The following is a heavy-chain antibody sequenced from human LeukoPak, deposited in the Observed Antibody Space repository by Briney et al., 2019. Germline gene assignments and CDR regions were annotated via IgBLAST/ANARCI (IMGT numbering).Heavy chain of an antibody. CDR1: GDSISSSLYY. CDR3: ARQGRSVDSHHPNWFDP. Sequence: KASETLSLTCTVSGDSISSSLYYWGWIRQPPGKGLEWIGTIYYTGTTYYNPSLKSRATISVDTSKNQFSLKLTSVTAADTAVYYCARQGRSVDSHHPNWFDPWGQGTLVPVSP. D-gene: IGHD5-12*01. J-gene: IGHJ5*02. V-gene: IGHV4-39*01. CDR2: IYYTGTT.